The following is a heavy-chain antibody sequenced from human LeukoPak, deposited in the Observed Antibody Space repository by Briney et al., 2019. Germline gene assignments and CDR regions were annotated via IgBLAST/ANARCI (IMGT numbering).Heavy chain of an antibody. CDR2: IYSGGST. D-gene: IGHD6-19*01. CDR3: ARDRAGTLDY. J-gene: IGHJ4*02. Sequence: GGSLRLSCAASGFTFSSYAMSWVRQAPGKGLEWVSVIYSGGSTYYAESVKGRLTISRDNSKNTLYLQMNSVRAEDTAVYYCARDRAGTLDYWGQGTLVTVSS. CDR1: GFTFSSYA. V-gene: IGHV3-66*01.